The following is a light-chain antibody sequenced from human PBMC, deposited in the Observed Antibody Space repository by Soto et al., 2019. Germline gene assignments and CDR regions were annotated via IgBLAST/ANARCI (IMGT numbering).Light chain of an antibody. V-gene: IGLV2-14*01. J-gene: IGLJ3*02. CDR3: AVWDDSLNGWV. CDR2: EVS. CDR1: SSDVGGYDF. Sequence: QSALTQPASVSGSPGQSITISCTGTSSDVGGYDFVSWYQQHPGKAPKFMIYEVSNRPSGVSNRFSGSKSGNTASLTISGLQPEDEADYYCAVWDDSLNGWVFGGGTKLTVL.